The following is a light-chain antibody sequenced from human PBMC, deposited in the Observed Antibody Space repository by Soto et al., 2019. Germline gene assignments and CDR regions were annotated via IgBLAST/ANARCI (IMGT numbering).Light chain of an antibody. CDR3: CSYAGSYTT. CDR1: SSDVGGYNY. V-gene: IGLV2-11*01. J-gene: IGLJ1*01. CDR2: DVS. Sequence: QSALTQPRSVSGSPGPSVTISCTGTSSDVGGYNYVSWYQQHPGKAPKLMIYDVSKRPSGVPDRFSGSKSGNTASLTISGLQAEDEADYYCCSYAGSYTTFGTGTRSPS.